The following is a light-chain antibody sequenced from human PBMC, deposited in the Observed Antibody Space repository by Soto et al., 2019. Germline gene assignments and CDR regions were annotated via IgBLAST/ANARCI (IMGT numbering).Light chain of an antibody. CDR1: QSVSSDY. V-gene: IGKV3-20*01. J-gene: IGKJ1*01. Sequence: EIVFTQSPATLSLSPGERATLSCRASQSVSSDYLAWYQQKPGQAPRLLIYGASSRATGIPDRFSGSGSGTDFTLTISRLEPEDFAVYYCQQYGSSPVTFGQGTKVDIK. CDR3: QQYGSSPVT. CDR2: GAS.